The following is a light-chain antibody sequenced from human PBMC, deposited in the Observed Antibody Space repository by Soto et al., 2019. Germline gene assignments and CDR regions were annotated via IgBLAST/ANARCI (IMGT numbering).Light chain of an antibody. CDR3: QQYNKWPPIT. Sequence: IVLTQSPDTLSLSPGESATLSCRASQSVSSNLVWYQQKPGQAPRLLIYDASTRATGIPARFSDSGSGAEFTLTISSLQSEDFAVYYCQQYNKWPPITFGQGTRLEIK. CDR1: QSVSSN. V-gene: IGKV3-15*01. J-gene: IGKJ5*01. CDR2: DAS.